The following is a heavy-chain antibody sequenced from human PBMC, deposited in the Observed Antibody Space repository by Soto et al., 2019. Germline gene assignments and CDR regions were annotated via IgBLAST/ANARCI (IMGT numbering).Heavy chain of an antibody. CDR2: IYYSGGT. CDR1: GGSISSSSYY. J-gene: IGHJ6*02. Sequence: PSETLSLTCTVSGGSISSSSYYWGWIRQPPGKGLEWIGSIYYSGGTYYNPSLKSRVTISVDTSKNQFSLKLSSVTAADTAVYYCAGSFDCSSTSCYTHDYYYYGMDVWGQGTTVTVSS. D-gene: IGHD2-2*02. V-gene: IGHV4-39*01. CDR3: AGSFDCSSTSCYTHDYYYYGMDV.